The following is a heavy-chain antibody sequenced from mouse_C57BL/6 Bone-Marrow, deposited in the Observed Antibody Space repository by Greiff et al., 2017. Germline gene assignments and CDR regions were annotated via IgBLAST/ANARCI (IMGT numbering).Heavy chain of an antibody. D-gene: IGHD1-1*01. V-gene: IGHV5-9-1*02. CDR2: ISSGGDYI. Sequence: EVQLVESGEGLVKPGGSLKLSCAASGFTFSSYAMSWVRQTPEKRLEWVAYISSGGDYIYYADTVKGRFTISRDNARNTLYLQMSSLKSEDTAMYYCTRVHCGSSYYAMDYWGQGTSVTVSS. CDR1: GFTFSSYA. J-gene: IGHJ4*01. CDR3: TRVHCGSSYYAMDY.